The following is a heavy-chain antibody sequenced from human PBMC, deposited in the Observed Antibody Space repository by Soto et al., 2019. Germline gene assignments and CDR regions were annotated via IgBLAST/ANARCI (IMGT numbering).Heavy chain of an antibody. D-gene: IGHD2-2*02. CDR1: GYTFTSYY. CDR2: INPSGGST. V-gene: IGHV1-46*01. CDR3: AREKWVSCSSTSCYTGAFDI. Sequence: QVQLVQSGAEVKKPGASVKVSCKASGYTFTSYYMHWVRQAPGQGLEWMGIINPSGGSTSYAQKFQGRVTMTRDTSTSTVYMELSSLRSEDTAVYYCAREKWVSCSSTSCYTGAFDIWGQGTMVTVSS. J-gene: IGHJ3*02.